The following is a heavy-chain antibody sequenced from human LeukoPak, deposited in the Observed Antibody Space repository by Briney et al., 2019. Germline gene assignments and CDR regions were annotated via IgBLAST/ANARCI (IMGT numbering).Heavy chain of an antibody. J-gene: IGHJ4*02. CDR3: ANGVTYYFDY. Sequence: GSLRLSCAASVFTFSSDVMCWGRAAPGKGRDWGSTISGSGGSTYYADSVKGQFNNSRDHSKNTLNLQMNSLRAEDTAVYYCANGVTYYFDYWGQGTLVTVSS. CDR1: VFTFSSDV. V-gene: IGHV3-23*01. D-gene: IGHD3-16*01. CDR2: ISGSGGST.